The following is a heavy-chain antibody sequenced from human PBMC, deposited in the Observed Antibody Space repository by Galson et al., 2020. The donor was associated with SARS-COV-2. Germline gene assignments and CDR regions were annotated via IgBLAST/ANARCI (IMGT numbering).Heavy chain of an antibody. CDR3: ARVSYFHNDLWR. Sequence: SETLSLTCTVSGGSISRTGYYWTWIRQHPGKGLEWIGYIYNTETTNYNPSLKSRVSISVDTSENQFTLNLISVTAADTAVYYCARVSYFHNDLWRWGQGTLVTVSS. V-gene: IGHV4-31*03. D-gene: IGHD3-3*01. CDR2: IYNTETT. CDR1: GGSISRTGYY. J-gene: IGHJ1*01.